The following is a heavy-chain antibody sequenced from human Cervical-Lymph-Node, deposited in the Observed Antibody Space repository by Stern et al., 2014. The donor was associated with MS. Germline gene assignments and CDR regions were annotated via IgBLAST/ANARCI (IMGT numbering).Heavy chain of an antibody. CDR2: INAKTGHP. D-gene: IGHD3-16*01. V-gene: IGHV7-4-1*02. CDR3: ARGSDGAAMPY. CDR1: GYTFSSYA. Sequence: QVQLVESGSELKKPGASVKISCKASGYTFSSYAMNWVRQAPGQGLEWMGWINAKTGHPTYAQGFTGRFVFSLDTSVSTAFLQISSLKTEDTAVYYCARGSDGAAMPYWGQVSRVTASS. J-gene: IGHJ4*02.